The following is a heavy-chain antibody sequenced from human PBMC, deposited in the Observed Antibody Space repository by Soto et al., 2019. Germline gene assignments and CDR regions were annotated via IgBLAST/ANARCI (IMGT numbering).Heavy chain of an antibody. D-gene: IGHD6-6*01. J-gene: IGHJ4*02. Sequence: PSETLSLTCTVSGGSISSGNYYWTWIRQPPGKGLEWIGYIFYSGTTYYNPSLKSRVTISVDTSKNQFSLKLSSVTAADTAVYYCARLGMRGSSAPDYWGQGTLVTVSS. CDR2: IFYSGTT. CDR1: GGSISSGNYY. CDR3: ARLGMRGSSAPDY. V-gene: IGHV4-30-4*01.